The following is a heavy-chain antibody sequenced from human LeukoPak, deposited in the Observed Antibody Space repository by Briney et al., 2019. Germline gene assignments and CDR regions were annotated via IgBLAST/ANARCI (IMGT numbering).Heavy chain of an antibody. Sequence: SETLSLTCTVSGGSINSSSYYWGWIRQPPGKGLEWIGNIYYSGSTYYNPSLKSRVTISVDTSKNQFSLKLSSVTAADTAVYYCARQSQGDVYCSSTSCYTNFDYWGQGTLVTVSS. D-gene: IGHD2-2*02. V-gene: IGHV4-39*03. J-gene: IGHJ4*02. CDR3: ARQSQGDVYCSSTSCYTNFDY. CDR2: IYYSGST. CDR1: GGSINSSSYY.